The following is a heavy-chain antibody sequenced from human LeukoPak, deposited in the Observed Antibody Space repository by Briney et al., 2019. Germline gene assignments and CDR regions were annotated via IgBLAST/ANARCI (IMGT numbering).Heavy chain of an antibody. D-gene: IGHD1-26*01. CDR1: GFTFSSYG. J-gene: IGHJ4*02. Sequence: GESLRLSCAASGFTFSSYGMHWVRQAPGKGLVWVSRINSDGSSTNYADSVKGRFTISRDNTKNTLYLQMNSLRAEDTAIYYCARRSSGSPPYYFDYWGQGTLVTVSS. CDR3: ARRSSGSPPYYFDY. V-gene: IGHV3-74*01. CDR2: INSDGSST.